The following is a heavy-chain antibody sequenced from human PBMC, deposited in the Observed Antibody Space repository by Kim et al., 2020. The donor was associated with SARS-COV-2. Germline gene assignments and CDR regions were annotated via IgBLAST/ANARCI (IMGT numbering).Heavy chain of an antibody. J-gene: IGHJ6*02. Sequence: ASVKVSCKASGYTFTSYGISWVRQAPGQGLEWMGWISAYNGNTNYAQKLQGRVTMTTDTSTSTAYMELRSLRSDDTAVYYCARDQDSYYYYYGMDVWGQGTTVTVSS. CDR2: ISAYNGNT. CDR1: GYTFTSYG. D-gene: IGHD2-15*01. V-gene: IGHV1-18*01. CDR3: ARDQDSYYYYYGMDV.